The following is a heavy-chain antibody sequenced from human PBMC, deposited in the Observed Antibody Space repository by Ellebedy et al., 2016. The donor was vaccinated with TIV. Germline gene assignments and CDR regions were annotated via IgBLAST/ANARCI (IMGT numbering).Heavy chain of an antibody. Sequence: MPSETLSLTCSVSGGSISTYYWRRIRQPPGKGLACIGYISYTGSTTYNPSFKGRVTISLDKSKNQFSLKLSSVTAADTAVYYCARSQYSSSQLGMNVWGQGTTVTVSS. CDR2: ISYTGST. CDR3: ARSQYSSSQLGMNV. CDR1: GGSISTYY. V-gene: IGHV4-59*01. J-gene: IGHJ6*02. D-gene: IGHD5-18*01.